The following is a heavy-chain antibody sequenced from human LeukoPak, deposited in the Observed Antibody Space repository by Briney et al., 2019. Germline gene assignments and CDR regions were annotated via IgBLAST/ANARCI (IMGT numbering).Heavy chain of an antibody. J-gene: IGHJ2*01. D-gene: IGHD1-7*01. CDR2: TRYDGSNK. CDR1: GFIFSSYG. Sequence: GGSLRLSCSASGFIFSSYGMHWVRQAPGKGLEWAAFTRYDGSNKYYADSVKGRFTISRDNSKNTLYLQMNSLTAEDTAVYYCARAGGGPTTLYWYFDLWGRGTLVTVSS. CDR3: ARAGGGPTTLYWYFDL. V-gene: IGHV3-30*02.